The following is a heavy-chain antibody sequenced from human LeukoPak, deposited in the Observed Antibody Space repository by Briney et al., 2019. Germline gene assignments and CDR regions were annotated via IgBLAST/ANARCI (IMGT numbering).Heavy chain of an antibody. V-gene: IGHV1-69*05. D-gene: IGHD5-24*01. CDR1: GGTFSSYA. CDR3: ARERGSYNYGVDY. CDR2: IIPIFSTA. J-gene: IGHJ4*02. Sequence: SVKLSCKASGGTFSSYAISWVRQAPGQGLEWMGRIIPIFSTANYAQKSQGRVTITKDESTSTDYMELSSLRSEDTAVYQRARERGSYNYGVDYWGQGPLITVSS.